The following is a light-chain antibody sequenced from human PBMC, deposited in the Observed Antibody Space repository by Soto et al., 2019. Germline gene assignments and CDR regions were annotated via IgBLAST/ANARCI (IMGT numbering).Light chain of an antibody. Sequence: DIQMTQSPSSLSASVGDRVTITCRASQGISNYLAWYQQKPGKVPKLLIYAASTLQSGVPSRFSGSGSGTDFTLTISSLQPEDVAPYEVQKYNSAPRTFGQGTKVEIK. CDR3: QKYNSAPRT. J-gene: IGKJ1*01. V-gene: IGKV1-27*01. CDR1: QGISNY. CDR2: AAS.